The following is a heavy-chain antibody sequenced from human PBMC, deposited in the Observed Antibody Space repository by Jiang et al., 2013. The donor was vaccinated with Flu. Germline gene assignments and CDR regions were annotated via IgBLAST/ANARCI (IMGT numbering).Heavy chain of an antibody. CDR2: IYTSGST. CDR1: GGSISSGSYY. D-gene: IGHD6-19*01. Sequence: PGLVKPSQTLSLTCNVSGGSISSGSYYWSWIRQPAGKGLEWIGRIYTSGSTNYNPSLKSRVTISVDTSKNQFSLKLSSVTAADTAVYYCARDQIAVAVNWFDPWGQGTLVTVSS. J-gene: IGHJ5*02. CDR3: ARDQIAVAVNWFDP. V-gene: IGHV4-61*02.